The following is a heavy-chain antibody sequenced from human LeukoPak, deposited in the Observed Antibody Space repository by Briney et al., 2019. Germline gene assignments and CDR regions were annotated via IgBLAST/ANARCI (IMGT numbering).Heavy chain of an antibody. V-gene: IGHV1-8*01. CDR3: TRCLGAYDSSDLTWPMFSF. Sequence: ASVKVSCKTSGYTFTHYEINWVRQATGQGLEWMGWMNPNSGDTAYAQKFHGRMTMTRSTSINTAYMELSRLRYGDTAVYYCTRCLGAYDSSDLTWPMFSFWGQGTLVTVSS. D-gene: IGHD3-22*01. J-gene: IGHJ4*02. CDR2: MNPNSGDT. CDR1: GYTFTHYE.